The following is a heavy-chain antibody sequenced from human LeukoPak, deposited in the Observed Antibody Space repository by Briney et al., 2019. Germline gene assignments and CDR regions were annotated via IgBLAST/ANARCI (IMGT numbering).Heavy chain of an antibody. CDR1: GFIFNTYG. CDR3: ARSRSGYRSGGVNDY. CDR2: ISSSSSTI. J-gene: IGHJ4*02. V-gene: IGHV3-48*02. Sequence: PGGSLRLSCAASGFIFNTYGMNWVRQAPGKGLEWVSYISSSSSTIYYADSVKGRFTISRDNAKNSLSLQMNSLRHEDTAVYYCARSRSGYRSGGVNDYWGQGTLVTVSS. D-gene: IGHD3-22*01.